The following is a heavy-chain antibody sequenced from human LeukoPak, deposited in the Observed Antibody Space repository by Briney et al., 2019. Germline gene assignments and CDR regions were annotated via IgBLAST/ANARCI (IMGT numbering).Heavy chain of an antibody. CDR2: INHSGSS. CDR1: GGSFSGYY. CDR3: ARGGVGRAGN. D-gene: IGHD2-15*01. J-gene: IGHJ4*02. V-gene: IGHV4-34*01. Sequence: SETLPLTCAVYGGSFSGYYWSWIRQPPGKGLEWIGEINHSGSSNYNPSLKSRVTISVDTSKNQFSLKLSSVTAADTAVYYCARGGVGRAGNWGQGKLVTVSS.